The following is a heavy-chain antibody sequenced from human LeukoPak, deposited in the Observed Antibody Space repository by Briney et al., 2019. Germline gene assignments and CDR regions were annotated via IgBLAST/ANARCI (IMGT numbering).Heavy chain of an antibody. D-gene: IGHD3-10*01. CDR1: GFTFSSYA. CDR2: ISGSGGST. V-gene: IGHV3-23*01. Sequence: GGSLRLSCAASGFTFSSYAMSWVRQAPGKGREWVAAISGSGGSTYYAASVKGRFTISRDKSKNTLYLQMNTLRAEDTAVYYCAKLRITMVRGFFDYWGQGTLVTVSS. J-gene: IGHJ4*02. CDR3: AKLRITMVRGFFDY.